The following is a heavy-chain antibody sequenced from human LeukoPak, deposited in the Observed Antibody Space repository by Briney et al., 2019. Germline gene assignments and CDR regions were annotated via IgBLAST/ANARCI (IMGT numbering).Heavy chain of an antibody. V-gene: IGHV3-11*04. CDR2: ISSGGATI. J-gene: IGHJ4*02. CDR3: ARDLSGSYGY. CDR1: GFTFSDYY. D-gene: IGHD1-26*01. Sequence: GGSLRLSCAASGFTFSDYYMSWVRQAPGKGLEWVSYISSGGATIKYAESVKGRFTISRDNAKNSLYLQMNSLRAEDTAVYYCARDLSGSYGYWGQGTLVTVSS.